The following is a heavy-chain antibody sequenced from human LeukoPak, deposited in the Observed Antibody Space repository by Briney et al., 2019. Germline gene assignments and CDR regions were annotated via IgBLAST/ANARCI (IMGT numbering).Heavy chain of an antibody. J-gene: IGHJ4*02. CDR1: GFTLSSSW. Sequence: QPGGSLRLSCVASGFTLSSSWMHWVRQAPGKGLVWVSRIYSDGTGASYADSVKGRFTISRDNAKNTLYLQMHTLRAEDTAMYYCATHRAYGFDYWGQGALVTVTS. D-gene: IGHD2-8*01. CDR2: IYSDGTGA. CDR3: ATHRAYGFDY. V-gene: IGHV3-74*01.